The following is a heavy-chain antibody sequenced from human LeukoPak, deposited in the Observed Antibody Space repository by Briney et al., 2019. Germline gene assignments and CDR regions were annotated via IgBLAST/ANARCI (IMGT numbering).Heavy chain of an antibody. V-gene: IGHV1-3*01. D-gene: IGHD1-26*01. CDR3: ARTEWELLWYFDY. CDR2: INAGNGNT. Sequence: ASVKVSCKASGYTFTSYAMHWVRQAPGQRLEWMGWINAGNGNTKYLQKFQGRVTITRDTSASTAYMELSSLRSEDTAVYYCARTEWELLWYFDYWGLGTLVTVSS. J-gene: IGHJ4*02. CDR1: GYTFTSYA.